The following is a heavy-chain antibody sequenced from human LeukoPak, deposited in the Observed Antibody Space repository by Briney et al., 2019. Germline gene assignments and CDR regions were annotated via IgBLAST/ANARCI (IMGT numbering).Heavy chain of an antibody. CDR1: DFTFA. CDR2: ISGSGGTT. J-gene: IGHJ5*02. Sequence: GGSLRLSCVVSDFTFAVSWVRQAPGKGLEWVSAISGSGGTTYYADSVKGRFTISRDNSKNTLYLQMYSLRAEDTAVYYCAKPQVLPPKWFDPWGQGTLVTVSS. V-gene: IGHV3-23*01. CDR3: AKPQVLPPKWFDP.